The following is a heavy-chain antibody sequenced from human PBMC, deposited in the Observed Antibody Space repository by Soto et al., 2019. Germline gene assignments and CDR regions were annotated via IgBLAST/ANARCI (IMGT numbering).Heavy chain of an antibody. CDR3: ARGAYSSGWLIYYYGMDV. Sequence: GESLKISCAASGFTFSSYAMSWVRQAPGKGLEWVSAISGSGGSTYYADSVKGRFTISRDNSKNTLYLQMNSLRAEDTAVYYCARGAYSSGWLIYYYGMDVWGQGTTVTVSS. D-gene: IGHD6-19*01. V-gene: IGHV3-23*01. CDR2: ISGSGGST. J-gene: IGHJ6*02. CDR1: GFTFSSYA.